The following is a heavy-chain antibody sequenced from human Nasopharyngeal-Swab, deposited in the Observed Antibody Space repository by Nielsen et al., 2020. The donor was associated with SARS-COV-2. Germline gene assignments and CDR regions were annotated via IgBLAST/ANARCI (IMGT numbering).Heavy chain of an antibody. V-gene: IGHV5-10-1*01. CDR2: IDPSDSYT. CDR3: ASRRFEYSSDPSRAFDI. Sequence: VRQAPGKGLEWMGRIDPSDSYTNYSPSCQGHVTISADKSISTAYLQWSSLKASDTAMYYCASRRFEYSSDPSRAFDIWGQGTMVTVSS. D-gene: IGHD6-6*01. J-gene: IGHJ3*02.